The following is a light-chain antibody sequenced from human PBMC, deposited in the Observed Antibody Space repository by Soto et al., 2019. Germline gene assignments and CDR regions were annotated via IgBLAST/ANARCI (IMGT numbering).Light chain of an antibody. CDR1: QSVSDY. V-gene: IGKV3-11*01. Sequence: EIVLTQSPATLSLSPGERATLSCRASQSVSDYLAWYQQKPGQAPRLLIYGASNRATGIPARFSGSGSGTDFTLTISSLEPEDFAVYYCQQRSNWPGVTFGPGTKVDIK. CDR3: QQRSNWPGVT. CDR2: GAS. J-gene: IGKJ3*01.